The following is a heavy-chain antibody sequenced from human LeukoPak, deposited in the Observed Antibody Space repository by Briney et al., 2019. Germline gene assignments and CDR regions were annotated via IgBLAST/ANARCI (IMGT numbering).Heavy chain of an antibody. J-gene: IGHJ3*02. D-gene: IGHD1-26*01. V-gene: IGHV4-30-2*01. CDR3: ARAGIVGAKGAPFDI. CDR2: IYHSGST. CDR1: GGSISSGGYS. Sequence: SETPSLTCAVSGGSISSGGYSWSWIRQPPGKGLEWIGYIYHSGSTYYNPSLKSRVTISVDRSKNQFSLKLSSVTAADTAVYYCARAGIVGAKGAPFDIWGQGTMVTVSS.